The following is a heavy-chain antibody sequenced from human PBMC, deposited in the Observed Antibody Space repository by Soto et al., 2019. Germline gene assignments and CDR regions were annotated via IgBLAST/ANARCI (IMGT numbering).Heavy chain of an antibody. J-gene: IGHJ5*02. V-gene: IGHV3-23*01. CDR2: ISGSGGST. Sequence: GGSLRLSCAASGFTFSSYAMSWVRQAPGKGLEWVSAISGSGGSTYYADSVKGRFTISRDNSKNTLYLQMNSLRAEDTAVYYCAKPHPYSSSWINWFDPWGQGTLVTVSS. D-gene: IGHD6-13*01. CDR1: GFTFSSYA. CDR3: AKPHPYSSSWINWFDP.